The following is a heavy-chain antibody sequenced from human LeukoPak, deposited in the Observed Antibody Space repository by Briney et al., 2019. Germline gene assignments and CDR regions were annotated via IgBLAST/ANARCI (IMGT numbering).Heavy chain of an antibody. V-gene: IGHV4-59*01. CDR2: IYYSGST. D-gene: IGHD2-2*01. J-gene: IGHJ4*02. Sequence: SETLSLTCTVSGGSISRYYCSWLRQPPGKGLEWIGYIYYSGSTNYNPSLKSRVTISVNTSKNQSSLNLSSVPAAGTAVHFFVSEMPGKKRSRHFDDWGKGTQVTVSS. CDR1: GGSISRYY. CDR3: VSEMPGKKRSRHFDD.